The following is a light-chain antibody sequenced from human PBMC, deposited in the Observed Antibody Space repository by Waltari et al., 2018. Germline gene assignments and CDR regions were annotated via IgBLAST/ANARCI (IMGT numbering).Light chain of an antibody. CDR3: QQSKRVPYT. Sequence: DIQMTQSPSSLSASSGDRVSITCRASQTIDTHLNWFQQKPGEAPKLLIYAASTLQSGVPLRFSGSGSGTDFTLTISGLQYEDFATYYCQQSKRVPYTFGQGTRLEIK. CDR1: QTIDTH. CDR2: AAS. J-gene: IGKJ2*01. V-gene: IGKV1-39*01.